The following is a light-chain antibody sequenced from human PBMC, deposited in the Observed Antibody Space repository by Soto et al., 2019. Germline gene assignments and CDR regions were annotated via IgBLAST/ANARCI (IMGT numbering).Light chain of an antibody. CDR1: QTITNNY. CDR2: DAS. V-gene: IGKV3D-20*01. Sequence: EVVLTQSPATLSLSPGERATLSCGASQTITNNYLAWYQQAPGLAPRLLIFDASRRATGIPDGFSGSGSGTEFTLTISRLEPEDFAVYYCQQYSSSTLTFGGGTKVEIK. J-gene: IGKJ4*01. CDR3: QQYSSSTLT.